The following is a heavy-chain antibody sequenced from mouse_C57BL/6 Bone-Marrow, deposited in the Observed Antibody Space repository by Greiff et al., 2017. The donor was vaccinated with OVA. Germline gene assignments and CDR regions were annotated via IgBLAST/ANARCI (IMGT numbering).Heavy chain of an antibody. CDR2: IYPGDGDT. J-gene: IGHJ3*01. CDR3: ARETAQATGWFAY. D-gene: IGHD3-2*02. CDR1: GYAFSSYW. Sequence: QVQLQQSGAELVKPGASVKISCKASGYAFSSYWMNWVKQRPGKGLEWIGQIYPGDGDTNYNGKFTGKATLTADKSSSTAYMQLSSLTSEDSAVYFCARETAQATGWFAYWGQGTLVTVSA. V-gene: IGHV1-80*01.